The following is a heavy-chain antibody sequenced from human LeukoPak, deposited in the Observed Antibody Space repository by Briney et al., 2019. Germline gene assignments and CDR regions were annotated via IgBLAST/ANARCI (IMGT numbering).Heavy chain of an antibody. D-gene: IGHD3-9*01. CDR1: GSIFTSYW. V-gene: IGHV5-51*01. J-gene: IGHJ4*02. CDR3: ARHALVLRYFDWLDDYYFDY. CDR2: IYPGDSDT. Sequence: GASLKISCKGSGSIFTSYWIGWVRQLPGKGLEWMGIIYPGDSDTRYSPSFQGQVTISADKSISTAYLQWSSLKASDTAMYYCARHALVLRYFDWLDDYYFDYWGQGTLVTVSS.